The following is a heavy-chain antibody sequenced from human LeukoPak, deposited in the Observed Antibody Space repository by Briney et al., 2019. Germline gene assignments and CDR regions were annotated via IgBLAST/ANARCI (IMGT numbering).Heavy chain of an antibody. D-gene: IGHD5-12*01. J-gene: IGHJ4*02. CDR3: AKDHGGYDHLYFDY. V-gene: IGHV3-23*01. Sequence: GGSLRLSCSASGFTFSSYTMSWVPQAPGKGLEWVSDFSDSGTSTYYADSVKGRFTISRDNSKNTIYLQMNSLRAEDTAVYYCAKDHGGYDHLYFDYWGQGTLVTVSS. CDR2: FSDSGTST. CDR1: GFTFSSYT.